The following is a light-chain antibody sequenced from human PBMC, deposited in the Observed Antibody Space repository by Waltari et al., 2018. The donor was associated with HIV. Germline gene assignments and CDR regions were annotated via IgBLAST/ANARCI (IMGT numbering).Light chain of an antibody. V-gene: IGLV2-8*01. CDR2: EVS. CDR1: STDIGGYTH. J-gene: IGLJ2*01. Sequence: QSALTQPPSASGSPGQSVTIPCPGISTDIGGYTHLPWYQQYPGNAPKLMIYEVSKRPSGVPDRFSGSKSANTASLTVSGLQAEDEADYYCSSYGGSANLLFGGGTKLTVL. CDR3: SSYGGSANLL.